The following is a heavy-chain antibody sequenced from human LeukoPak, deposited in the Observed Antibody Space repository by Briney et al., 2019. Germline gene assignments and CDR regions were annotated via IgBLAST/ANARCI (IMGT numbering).Heavy chain of an antibody. J-gene: IGHJ4*02. CDR1: GGSISSSSYY. D-gene: IGHD5-12*01. CDR2: IYYSGST. CDR3: ARANRYDLFFDY. V-gene: IGHV4-39*01. Sequence: SETLSLTCTVSGGSISSSSYYWGWIRQPPGKGLEWIGSIYYSGSTYYNPSLKSRVTISVDTSKNQFSLKLSSVTAADTAVYYCARANRYDLFFDYWGQGTLVTVSS.